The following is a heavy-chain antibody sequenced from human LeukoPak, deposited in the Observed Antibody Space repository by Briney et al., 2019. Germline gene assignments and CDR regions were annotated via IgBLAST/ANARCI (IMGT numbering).Heavy chain of an antibody. J-gene: IGHJ4*02. CDR1: GYTFTSYA. V-gene: IGHV1-3*01. CDR2: INAGNGNT. Sequence: GASVKVSCKASGYTFTSYAMHWVRQAPGQRLKWMGWINAGNGNTKYSQKFQGRVTITRDTSASTAYMELSSLRSEDMAVYYCAREAVAGPFDYWGQGTLVTVSS. D-gene: IGHD6-19*01. CDR3: AREAVAGPFDY.